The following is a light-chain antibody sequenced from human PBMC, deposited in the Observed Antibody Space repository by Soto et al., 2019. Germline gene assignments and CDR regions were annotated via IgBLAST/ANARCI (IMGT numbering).Light chain of an antibody. CDR3: ATWDDSLDGVV. Sequence: QPVLTQPPSASGTPGQTIAISCSGGSSNIGSHTVNWYQQLPGTAPRLLIYSNTQRPSGVPDRFSGSKSGTSASLAITGLQSDSEGDYYCATWDDSLDGVVFGGGTQLTVL. CDR2: SNT. J-gene: IGLJ2*01. V-gene: IGLV1-44*01. CDR1: SSNIGSHT.